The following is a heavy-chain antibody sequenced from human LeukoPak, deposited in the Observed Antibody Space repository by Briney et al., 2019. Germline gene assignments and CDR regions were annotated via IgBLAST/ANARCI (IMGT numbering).Heavy chain of an antibody. CDR2: ISSSSSTI. D-gene: IGHD6-19*01. CDR3: ARDGAQYSSGWYPSLDY. J-gene: IGHJ4*02. CDR1: GFTFSSYS. Sequence: TGGSLRLSCAASGFTFSSYSMKWVRQAPGKGLEWVSYISSSSSTIYYADSVKGRFTISRDNAKNSLYLQMNSLRAEDTAVYYCARDGAQYSSGWYPSLDYWGQGTLVTVSS. V-gene: IGHV3-48*01.